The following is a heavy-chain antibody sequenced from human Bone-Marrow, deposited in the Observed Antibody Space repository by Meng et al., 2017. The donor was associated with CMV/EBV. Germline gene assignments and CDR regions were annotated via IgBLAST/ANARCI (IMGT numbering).Heavy chain of an antibody. CDR3: ARVWGDYQLFESSFDY. V-gene: IGHV3-7*01. CDR2: IKQDGSEK. CDR1: RFTFSSYW. Sequence: GGSLRLSCAASRFTFSSYWMSWVRQAPGKGLEWVANIKQDGSEKYYVDSVKGRFTLSRYNAKNSLYLQMDSLRAEDTAVYYCARVWGDYQLFESSFDYWGLGTLVTVYS. J-gene: IGHJ4*02. D-gene: IGHD3-10*01.